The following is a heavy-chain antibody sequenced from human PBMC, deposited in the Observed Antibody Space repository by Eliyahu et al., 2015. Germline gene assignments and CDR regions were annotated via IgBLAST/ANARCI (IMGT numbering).Heavy chain of an antibody. J-gene: IGHJ5*02. CDR2: IWSDGSRK. CDR1: GFXFDNXG. V-gene: IGHV3-33*01. Sequence: QVQLVXSGXGLVQPGXXLRLSCVASGFXFDNXGMXWIRKPPGKGLEXMAVIWSDGSRKYYAGSVKGRFTISRDNSKKIVYLQMNSLRVDDTGIYYCARNGAPDRWGRGTPVTVSS. CDR3: ARNGAPDR.